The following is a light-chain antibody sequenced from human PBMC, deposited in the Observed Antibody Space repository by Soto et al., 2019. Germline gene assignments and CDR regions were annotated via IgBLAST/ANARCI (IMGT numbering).Light chain of an antibody. CDR2: DVN. V-gene: IGLV2-11*01. CDR3: CSYAGSPHWV. Sequence: QSVLTQPRSVSGSPGQSVTISCTGTSSDVGGYNYVSWYQQHPGKAPKLMIYDVNKRPSGVPDRFSGSKSGNTASLTFSGLQAEDEADYYCCSYAGSPHWVFGGGTKLTVL. CDR1: SSDVGGYNY. J-gene: IGLJ3*02.